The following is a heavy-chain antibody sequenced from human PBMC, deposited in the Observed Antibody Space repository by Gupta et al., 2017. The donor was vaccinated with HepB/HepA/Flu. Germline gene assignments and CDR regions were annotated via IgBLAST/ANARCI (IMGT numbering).Heavy chain of an antibody. CDR3: GRVGEAGY. J-gene: IGHJ4*02. D-gene: IGHD4-17*01. CDR1: GFPFSGYW. V-gene: IGHV3-74*01. Sequence: EVQLIESGGGLVQPGGSLRLSCAASGFPFSGYWMHWVRQTPGKGLGGVSDVSADGKTEFYADSVKGRFTISRYNANTVYLQMNSLRVEDTAVYYCGRVGEAGYWGQGALVTVSS. CDR2: VSADGKTE.